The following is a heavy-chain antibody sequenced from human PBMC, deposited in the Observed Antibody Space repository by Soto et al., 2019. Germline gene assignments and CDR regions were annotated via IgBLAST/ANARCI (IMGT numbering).Heavy chain of an antibody. J-gene: IGHJ4*02. CDR2: IFTSESI. CDR3: DRGDYHYSFDY. CDR1: GGSISGYS. Sequence: SETLSLTCTVSGGSISGYSWSWIRQPAGRRLEYIGRIFTSESIHHNPSLKSRVTMSIDTSENQFSLNLNSVTAADTAVYYWDRGDYHYSFDYWGQVTLVTVSS. V-gene: IGHV4-4*07. D-gene: IGHD4-17*01.